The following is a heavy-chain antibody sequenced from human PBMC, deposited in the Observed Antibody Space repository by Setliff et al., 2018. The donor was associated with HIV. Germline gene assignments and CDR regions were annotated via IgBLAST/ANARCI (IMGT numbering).Heavy chain of an antibody. CDR1: GYTFTNYG. Sequence: ASVKVSCKASGYTFTNYGISWLRQAPGQGLEWMGWISGYNSDTKYAEKVQGRVTMTTDTSTGTAYMELGGLRSDDTAVYYCARNYGADSNYFDYWGQGTLVTVSS. V-gene: IGHV1-18*04. J-gene: IGHJ4*02. D-gene: IGHD4-17*01. CDR2: ISGYNSDT. CDR3: ARNYGADSNYFDY.